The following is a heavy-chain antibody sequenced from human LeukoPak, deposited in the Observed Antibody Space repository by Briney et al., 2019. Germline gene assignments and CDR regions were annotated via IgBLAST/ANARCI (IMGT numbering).Heavy chain of an antibody. CDR3: ASADCSSTSCYALDY. D-gene: IGHD2-2*01. CDR1: GFTFSSYV. J-gene: IGHJ4*02. V-gene: IGHV3-30-3*01. Sequence: PGGSLRLSCAASGFTFSSYVMHWVRQAPGKGLEWVAVISDDGINEYYADSVKGRFTISRDNSKSALFLQMNSLRAEDTAVYYCASADCSSTSCYALDYWGQGTLVTVSS. CDR2: ISDDGINE.